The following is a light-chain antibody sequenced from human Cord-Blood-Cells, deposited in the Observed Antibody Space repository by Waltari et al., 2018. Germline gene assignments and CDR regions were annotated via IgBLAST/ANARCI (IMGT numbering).Light chain of an antibody. CDR1: SSAVGGYNY. Sequence: QSALTQPASVSGSPGQSITISCTGTSSAVGGYNYVSWYQQHPGKAPKLMIYDVSKRPSGVSTRFSGSKSGNTASLTISGLQAEDEADYYGSSYTSSSAYVFGTGTKVTVL. V-gene: IGLV2-14*03. CDR3: SSYTSSSAYV. CDR2: DVS. J-gene: IGLJ1*01.